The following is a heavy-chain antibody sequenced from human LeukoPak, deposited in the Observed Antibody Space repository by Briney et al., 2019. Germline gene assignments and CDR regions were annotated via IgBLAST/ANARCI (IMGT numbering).Heavy chain of an antibody. D-gene: IGHD3-10*01. CDR2: INPSGGST. J-gene: IGHJ4*02. V-gene: IGHV1-46*01. Sequence: ASVKVSCKASGYTFTSYYMHWVRHAPRQELKWMGIINPSGGSTSYAQKFQDRVTMTRDTSTSTVYMELRSLRSEDTAVYYCARGVWFGELYTGNFDYWGQGTLVTVSS. CDR1: GYTFTSYY. CDR3: ARGVWFGELYTGNFDY.